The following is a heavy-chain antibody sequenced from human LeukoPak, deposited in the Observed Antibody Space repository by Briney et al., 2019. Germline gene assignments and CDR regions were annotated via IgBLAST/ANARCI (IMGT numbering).Heavy chain of an antibody. CDR3: ARSKNSVVPTAQDY. CDR1: GFTFSSYG. D-gene: IGHD2-2*01. CDR2: IRYDGSNK. J-gene: IGHJ4*02. V-gene: IGHV3-30*02. Sequence: GGSLRLSCAASGFTFSSYGMHWVRQAPGKGLEWVAFIRYDGSNKDYADSVKGRFTISRDNSKNTLYLQMNSLRAEDTAVYYCARSKNSVVPTAQDYWGQGTLVTVSS.